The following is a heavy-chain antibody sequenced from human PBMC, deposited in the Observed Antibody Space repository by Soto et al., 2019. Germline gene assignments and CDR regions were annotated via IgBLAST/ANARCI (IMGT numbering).Heavy chain of an antibody. D-gene: IGHD2-15*01. CDR2: INPNSGVT. V-gene: IGHV1-2*02. CDR1: GYYFTGYY. CDR3: ATNPLSSTSRGSDFDP. J-gene: IGHJ5*02. Sequence: QVQLVQSGAEMKKPGASVKISCKASGYYFTGYYMHWVRQAPGQGLEWMGWINPNSGVTNYAQRFQGRVTTTRDTSISAAYLEVKRLTSADPAVYYCATNPLSSTSRGSDFDPWGQGTLVIVSS.